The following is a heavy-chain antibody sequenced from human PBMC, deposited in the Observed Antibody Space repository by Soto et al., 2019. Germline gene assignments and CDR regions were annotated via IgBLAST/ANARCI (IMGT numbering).Heavy chain of an antibody. J-gene: IGHJ3*02. CDR2: INPNSGGT. D-gene: IGHD5-12*01. CDR3: ARAERSTTMTAFDI. CDR1: GYTFTSYG. Sequence: GSVKVSCKASGYTFTSYGISWVRQAPGQGLEWMGWINPNSGGTNYAQKFQGWVTMTRDTSISTAYMELSRLRSDDTAVYYCARAERSTTMTAFDIWGQGTMVTVSS. V-gene: IGHV1-2*04.